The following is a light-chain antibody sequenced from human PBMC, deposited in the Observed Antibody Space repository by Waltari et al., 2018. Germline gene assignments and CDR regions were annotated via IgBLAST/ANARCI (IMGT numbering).Light chain of an antibody. V-gene: IGLV3-21*04. CDR2: HVS. CDR1: NIGSQS. Sequence: SYVLTQAPSLSVAPGTTASFTCGGNNIGSQSVHWYQQKQGQAPVLVIYHVSSRPSGIPERFSGSKSGNTATLTISGVDAGDEAEYYCQVWDSDSDHRVFGGGTKLTVL. J-gene: IGLJ3*02. CDR3: QVWDSDSDHRV.